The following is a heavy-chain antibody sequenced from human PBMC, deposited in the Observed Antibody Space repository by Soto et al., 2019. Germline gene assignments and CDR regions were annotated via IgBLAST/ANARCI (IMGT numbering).Heavy chain of an antibody. V-gene: IGHV3-11*01. CDR3: ARAGLDYYGLDV. CDR2: ISSTGGTV. J-gene: IGHJ6*02. CDR1: GFTLSDYY. D-gene: IGHD2-8*02. Sequence: QVQLVESGGGLVKPGESLRLSCAASGFTLSDYYMTWVRQTPGKGLEWISYISSTGGTVNYADSVKGRFTISRDNIKNSLFLQMTSLRDEDTAVYYCARAGLDYYGLDVWGQGTTVTVSS.